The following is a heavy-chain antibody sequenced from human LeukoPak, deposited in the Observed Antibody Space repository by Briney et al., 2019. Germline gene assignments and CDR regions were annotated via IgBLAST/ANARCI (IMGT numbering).Heavy chain of an antibody. CDR3: ARVAYGDYNYFDY. V-gene: IGHV1-46*03. J-gene: IGHJ4*02. CDR2: INPRGGNT. D-gene: IGHD4-17*01. Sequence: GASVKVSCKACGYSFTSYSVYWVRQAPGQGPECMGVINPRGGNTGYAQKFQGRVTMTRDTSTTTVYMELSSLRSEDTAVYYCARVAYGDYNYFDYWGQGTLVTVSS. CDR1: GYSFTSYS.